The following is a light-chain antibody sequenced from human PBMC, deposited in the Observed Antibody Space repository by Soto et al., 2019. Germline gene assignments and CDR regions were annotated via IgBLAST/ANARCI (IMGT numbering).Light chain of an antibody. CDR2: DVS. CDR1: SSDIGGYNY. J-gene: IGLJ1*01. V-gene: IGLV2-8*01. Sequence: QSALTQPPSASGSPGQSVTISCTGTSSDIGGYNYVSWYQQHPGKAPKLIIYDVSKRPSGVPDRFSGSKSGNTASLTVSGLQAEDEAYYYCTSYAGNNNYIFGTGTKVTVL. CDR3: TSYAGNNNYI.